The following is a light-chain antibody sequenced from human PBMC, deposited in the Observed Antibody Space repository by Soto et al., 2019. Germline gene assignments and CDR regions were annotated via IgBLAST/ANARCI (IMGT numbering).Light chain of an antibody. CDR1: SSDIGRYNF. Sequence: QSVLTQPASMSGSLGQSITISCTGTSSDIGRYNFVSWYQHHPGKAPKLIIYEATKRPSGVSYRFSGSKSGNTASLTISGLQAEDEADYYCTSYTITSPYVFGTGTKVTVL. V-gene: IGLV2-14*01. CDR3: TSYTITSPYV. CDR2: EAT. J-gene: IGLJ1*01.